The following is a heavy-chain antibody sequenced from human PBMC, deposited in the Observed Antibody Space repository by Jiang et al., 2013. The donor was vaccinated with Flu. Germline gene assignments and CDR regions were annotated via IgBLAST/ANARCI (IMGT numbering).Heavy chain of an antibody. CDR1: GDSVSSNSAA. D-gene: IGHD4-23*01. J-gene: IGHJ4*02. V-gene: IGHV6-1*01. CDR2: TYYRSKWYN. CDR3: ARGGGNFIFDS. Sequence: QTLSLTCAISGDSVSSNSAAWSWIRQSPSRGLEWLGRTYYRSKWYNNYAVSVKSRITISPDTSKNQLSLQLNSVTPEDTAVYYCARGGGNFIFDSWGLGTLVTVSS.